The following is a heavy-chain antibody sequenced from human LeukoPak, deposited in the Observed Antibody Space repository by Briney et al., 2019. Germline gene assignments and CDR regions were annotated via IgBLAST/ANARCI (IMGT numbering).Heavy chain of an antibody. V-gene: IGHV3-30*14. D-gene: IGHD4-11*01. CDR3: ARLDYSNYQFDF. CDR1: GFTFSSYA. CDR2: ISYDGSNK. J-gene: IGHJ4*02. Sequence: GGSLRLSCAASGFTFSSYAMHWVRQAPGKGLEWVAVISYDGSNKYYADSVKGRFTISRDNSKNTLYLQMNSLRAEDTAVYFCARLDYSNYQFDFWGQGTLVTVSS.